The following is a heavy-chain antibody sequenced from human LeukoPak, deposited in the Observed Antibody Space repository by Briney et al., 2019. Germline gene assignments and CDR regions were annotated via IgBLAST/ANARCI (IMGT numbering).Heavy chain of an antibody. D-gene: IGHD3-3*01. CDR3: ARATRTIFGVVIMFDP. CDR1: GGSFSGYY. V-gene: IGHV4-34*01. Sequence: SETLSLTCAVYGGSFSGYYWSWIRQPQGKGLEWIGKINHSGSTNYNPSLKSRVTISVDTSKNQFSLKLSSVTATDTAVYYCARATRTIFGVVIMFDPWGQGTLVTVSS. J-gene: IGHJ5*02. CDR2: INHSGST.